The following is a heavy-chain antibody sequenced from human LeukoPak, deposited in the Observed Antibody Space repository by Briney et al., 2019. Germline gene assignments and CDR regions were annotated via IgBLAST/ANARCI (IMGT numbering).Heavy chain of an antibody. CDR1: GYTFTSYY. CDR3: ARAAGSSSSYYDILTGYPLPLD. CDR2: INPSGGST. V-gene: IGHV1-46*01. J-gene: IGHJ4*02. Sequence: ASVKVSCKASGYTFTSYYMHWVRQAPGQGLEWMGIINPSGGSTSYAQKFQGRVTMTRDTSTSTVYMELSSLRSEDTAVYYCARAAGSSSSYYDILTGYPLPLDWGQGTLVTVSS. D-gene: IGHD3-9*01.